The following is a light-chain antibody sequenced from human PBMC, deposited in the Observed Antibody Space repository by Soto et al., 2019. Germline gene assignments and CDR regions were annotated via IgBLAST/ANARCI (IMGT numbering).Light chain of an antibody. CDR1: SSDVGGYNY. CDR2: EVS. Sequence: QSALTQPPPASGSPGQSVTISCTGTSSDVGGYNYVSWYQQQSGKAPKLMIYEVSKRPSGVPDRFSGSKSGNTASLTVSGLQAEDEADYYCSSYAGSNTVVFGGGTKLTVL. J-gene: IGLJ2*01. CDR3: SSYAGSNTVV. V-gene: IGLV2-8*01.